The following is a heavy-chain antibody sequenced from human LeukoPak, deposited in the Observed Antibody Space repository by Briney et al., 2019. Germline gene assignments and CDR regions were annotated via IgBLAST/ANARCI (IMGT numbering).Heavy chain of an antibody. Sequence: PGGSLRLSCAASGFTFSTYAMHWVRQAPGRGLEWVTFVSSDGSDTYYADSVKGRFSVSRDNSKNTLYLQMNSLRVEDTAVYYCARDGDYINYYYGVDVWGKGTTVTVSS. J-gene: IGHJ6*04. D-gene: IGHD4-11*01. CDR3: ARDGDYINYYYGVDV. CDR1: GFTFSTYA. V-gene: IGHV3-30*04. CDR2: VSSDGSDT.